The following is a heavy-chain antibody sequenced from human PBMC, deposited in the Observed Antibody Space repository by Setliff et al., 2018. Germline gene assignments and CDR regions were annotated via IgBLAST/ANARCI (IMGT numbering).Heavy chain of an antibody. CDR2: IYTSWST. D-gene: IGHD3-3*01. J-gene: IGHJ6*03. CDR1: GGSISSGGFY. V-gene: IGHV4-61*09. CDR3: ARLSGFLYIDV. Sequence: SETLSLTCSVSGGSISSGGFYWSWIRQPAGKGLEWIGHIYTSWSTNYNPSLKSRVTISVYTSKNQFSLKLSSVTAADTAVYYCARLSGFLYIDVWGKGTTVTVSS.